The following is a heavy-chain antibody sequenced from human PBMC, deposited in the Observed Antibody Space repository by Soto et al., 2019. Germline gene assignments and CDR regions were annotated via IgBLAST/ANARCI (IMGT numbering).Heavy chain of an antibody. CDR2: IWNDGSNE. Sequence: QVRLVESGGGMVQPGRSLRLSCAASGFTFSTYVMHWARQAPGKGLEWVAVIWNDGSNEKYADSVKGRVTIYRDNSKNTLYLQMNSLRAEDTAVYYCAREMHGDHASDYWGQGTLVTVSS. V-gene: IGHV3-33*01. CDR1: GFTFSTYV. J-gene: IGHJ4*02. CDR3: AREMHGDHASDY.